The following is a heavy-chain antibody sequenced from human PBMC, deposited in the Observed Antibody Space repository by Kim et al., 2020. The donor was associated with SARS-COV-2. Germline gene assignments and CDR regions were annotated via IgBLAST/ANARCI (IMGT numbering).Heavy chain of an antibody. CDR2: ISYDGSNK. CDR1: GFTFSSYG. CDR3: AKEGGSTSLGVDIVATIGDAFDI. V-gene: IGHV3-30*18. Sequence: GGSLRLSCAASGFTFSSYGMHWVRQAPGKGLEWVAVISYDGSNKYYADSVKGRFTISRDNSKNTLYLQMNSLRAEDMAVYYCAKEGGSTSLGVDIVATIGDAFDIWGQGTMVTVSS. D-gene: IGHD5-12*01. J-gene: IGHJ3*02.